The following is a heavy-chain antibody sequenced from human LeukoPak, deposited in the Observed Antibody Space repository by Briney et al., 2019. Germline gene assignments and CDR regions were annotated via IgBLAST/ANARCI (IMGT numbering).Heavy chain of an antibody. D-gene: IGHD3-22*01. CDR2: IYYSGST. CDR3: ARSRVEYDSSAYRRGPFEI. J-gene: IGHJ3*02. V-gene: IGHV4-31*03. CDR1: GGSISSGGYY. Sequence: PSETLSLTCTVSGGSISSGGYYWSWIRQHPGKGLEWIGYIYYSGSTYYNPSLKSRLTISVDTSKNQFSLRLSSVTAADTAVYYCARSRVEYDSSAYRRGPFEIWGQGTMVTVSS.